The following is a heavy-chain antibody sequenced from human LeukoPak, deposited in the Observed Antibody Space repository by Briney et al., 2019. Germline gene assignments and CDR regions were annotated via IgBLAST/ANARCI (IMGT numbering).Heavy chain of an antibody. J-gene: IGHJ4*02. Sequence: PGGSLRLSCAASGFTFSSYAMSWVRQAPGKGLEWVSGISVSGTSTYYADSVKGRFTISRDNSKNTLYLQMNSLRAEDTAVYYCAKQGATNYYDSSGYSYWGQGTLVTVSS. CDR1: GFTFSSYA. CDR3: AKQGATNYYDSSGYSY. D-gene: IGHD3-22*01. CDR2: ISVSGTST. V-gene: IGHV3-23*01.